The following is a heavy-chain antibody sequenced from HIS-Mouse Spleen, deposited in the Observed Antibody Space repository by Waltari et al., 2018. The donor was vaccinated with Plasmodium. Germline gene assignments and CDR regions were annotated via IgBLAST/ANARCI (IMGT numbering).Heavy chain of an antibody. CDR3: AKDRRSSSWYVDY. CDR2: ISYDGSNK. D-gene: IGHD6-13*01. CDR1: GFTFSRYG. Sequence: VQPGRSLRLSCAASGFTFSRYGMHWVRQAPGKGLEWVAVISYDGSNKYYADSVKGRFTISRDNSKNTLYLQMNSLRAEDTAVYYCAKDRRSSSWYVDYWGQGTLVTVSS. J-gene: IGHJ4*02. V-gene: IGHV3-30*18.